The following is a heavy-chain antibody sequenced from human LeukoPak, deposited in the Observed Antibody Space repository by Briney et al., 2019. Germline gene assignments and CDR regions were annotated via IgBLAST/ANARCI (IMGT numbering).Heavy chain of an antibody. V-gene: IGHV1-2*02. CDR2: INPNSGGT. Sequence: ASVKVPCKASGYTFTGYYMHWVRQAPGQGLEWMGWINPNSGGTNYAQKFQGRVTMSRDTSTSTAYMELSRLRSDDTAVYYCARVDTVVVPAGITWFDPWGQGTLVTVSS. CDR1: GYTFTGYY. D-gene: IGHD2-2*02. CDR3: ARVDTVVVPAGITWFDP. J-gene: IGHJ5*02.